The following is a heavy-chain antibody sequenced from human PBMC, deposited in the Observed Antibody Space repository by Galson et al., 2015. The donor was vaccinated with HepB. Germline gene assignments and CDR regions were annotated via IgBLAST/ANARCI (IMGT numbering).Heavy chain of an antibody. Sequence: SLRLSCAASGFTFSSYGMHWVRQAPGKGLEWVAVISYDGSNKYYADSVKGRFTISRDNSKNTLYLQMNSLRAEDTAVYYCAKEGCSGGSCYTLDYWGQGTLVTVTS. D-gene: IGHD2-15*01. CDR1: GFTFSSYG. CDR2: ISYDGSNK. J-gene: IGHJ4*02. CDR3: AKEGCSGGSCYTLDY. V-gene: IGHV3-30*18.